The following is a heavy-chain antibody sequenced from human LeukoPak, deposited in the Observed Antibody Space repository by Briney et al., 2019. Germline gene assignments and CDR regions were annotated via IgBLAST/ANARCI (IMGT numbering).Heavy chain of an antibody. V-gene: IGHV3-48*04. CDR3: ARSKGDSSGYDGVDY. CDR1: GFTFTDLA. J-gene: IGHJ4*02. CDR2: ISSGGTTT. D-gene: IGHD3-22*01. Sequence: GGSLRLSCAPPGFTFTDLAMPWAPQPPGRGLGWVSYISSGGTTTYYADSVKGRFTISRDNAKNSLYLQMNSLRAEDTAVYYCARSKGDSSGYDGVDYWGQGTLVTVSS.